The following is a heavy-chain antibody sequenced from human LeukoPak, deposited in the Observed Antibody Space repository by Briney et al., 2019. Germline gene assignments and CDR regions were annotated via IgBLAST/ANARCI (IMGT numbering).Heavy chain of an antibody. Sequence: GGSLRLSCAASEFTFSDHYMDWVRQAPGKGLEWVGRTRNKANSYTTEYAASVKGRFTISGDDSKNSLYLQMNSLKTEDTAVYYCARVRYCSSTSCRGALDIWGQGTMDTVSS. V-gene: IGHV3-72*01. D-gene: IGHD2-2*01. J-gene: IGHJ3*02. CDR1: EFTFSDHY. CDR2: TRNKANSYTT. CDR3: ARVRYCSSTSCRGALDI.